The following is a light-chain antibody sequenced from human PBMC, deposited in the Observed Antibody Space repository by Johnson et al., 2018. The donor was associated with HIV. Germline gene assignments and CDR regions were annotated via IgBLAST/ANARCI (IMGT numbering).Light chain of an antibody. CDR1: SSNIGNNY. CDR2: DNN. Sequence: QSVLTQPPSVSAAPGQKVTISCSGSSSNIGNNYVSWYQQLPGTAPKLLIYDNNKRPSEIPDRISGSKSGTSATLGITRLQTGDEADDYCGTWDSSPSAFYVFGTGTKVTVL. J-gene: IGLJ1*01. V-gene: IGLV1-51*01. CDR3: GTWDSSPSAFYV.